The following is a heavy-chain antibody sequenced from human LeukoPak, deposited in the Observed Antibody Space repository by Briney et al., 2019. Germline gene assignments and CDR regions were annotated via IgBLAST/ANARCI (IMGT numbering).Heavy chain of an antibody. CDR3: ARGSQGIWSGYYMDY. D-gene: IGHD3-3*01. V-gene: IGHV4-61*02. Sequence: PSETLSLTCTVSGGSISSGSYYWSWIRQPAGKGLEWIGRFHTSGSTNYNPSLKSRVTISVDTSKNQFSLKLSSVTAADTAVYYCARGSQGIWSGYYMDYWGQGTLVTVSS. J-gene: IGHJ4*02. CDR2: FHTSGST. CDR1: GGSISSGSYY.